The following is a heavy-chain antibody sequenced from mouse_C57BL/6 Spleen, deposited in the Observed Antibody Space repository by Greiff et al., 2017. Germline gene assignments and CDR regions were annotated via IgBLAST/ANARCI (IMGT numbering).Heavy chain of an antibody. V-gene: IGHV1-55*01. CDR2: IYPGSGST. D-gene: IGHD1-1*01. J-gene: IGHJ2*01. CDR1: GYTFTSYW. CDR3: ARDPITTVVARDY. Sequence: VQLQQPGAELVKPGASVKMSCKASGYTFTSYWITWVKQRPGQGLEWIGDIYPGSGSTNYNEKFKSKATLTVDTSSSTAYMQLSSLTSEDSAVYYCARDPITTVVARDYCGQGTTLTVSS.